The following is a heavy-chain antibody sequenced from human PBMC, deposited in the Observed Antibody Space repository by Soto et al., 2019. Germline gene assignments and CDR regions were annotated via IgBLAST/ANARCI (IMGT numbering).Heavy chain of an antibody. D-gene: IGHD2-15*01. Sequence: GASVKVSCKASGYSFTNYDINWVRQAAGQGPEWMAWMNPHSGNTGYAQKFRGRVSVARDTSTSTVYMELIRLTSDDTAVYFCARYAGDAARYFDLWGHGTLVTVSS. V-gene: IGHV1-8*01. J-gene: IGHJ2*01. CDR1: GYSFTNYD. CDR2: MNPHSGNT. CDR3: ARYAGDAARYFDL.